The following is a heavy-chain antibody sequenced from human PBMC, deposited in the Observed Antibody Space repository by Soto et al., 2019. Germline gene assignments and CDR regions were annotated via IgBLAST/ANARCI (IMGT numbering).Heavy chain of an antibody. CDR1: GYTFTGYY. CDR3: ARDAHLYYDFWSGQNAFDI. D-gene: IGHD3-3*01. J-gene: IGHJ3*02. Sequence: ASVKVSCKASGYTFTGYYMHWLRQAPGQGLEWMGWINPNSGGTNYAQKFQGWVTMTRDTSISTAYMELSRLRSDDTAVYYCARDAHLYYDFWSGQNAFDIWGQGTMVTVSS. CDR2: INPNSGGT. V-gene: IGHV1-2*04.